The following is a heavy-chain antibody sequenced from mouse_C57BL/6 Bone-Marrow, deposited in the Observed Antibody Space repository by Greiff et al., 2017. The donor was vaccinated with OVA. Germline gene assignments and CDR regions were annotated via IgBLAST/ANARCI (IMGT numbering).Heavy chain of an antibody. CDR3: ATYYSNYGYFDY. V-gene: IGHV5-4*01. Sequence: EVQVVESGGGLVKPGGSLKLSCAASGFTFSSYAMSWVRQTPEKRLEWVATISDGGSYTYYPDNVKGRFTISRDNAKNNLYLQMSHLKSEDTAMYYCATYYSNYGYFDYWGQGTTLTVSS. CDR1: GFTFSSYA. J-gene: IGHJ2*01. D-gene: IGHD2-5*01. CDR2: ISDGGSYT.